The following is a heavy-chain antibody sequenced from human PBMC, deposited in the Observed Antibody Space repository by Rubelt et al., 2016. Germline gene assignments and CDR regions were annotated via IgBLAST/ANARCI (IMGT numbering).Heavy chain of an antibody. CDR3: ARDGGSSGWYDY. CDR1: GGSISSYY. Sequence: ETLSLTCTVSGGSISSYYWSWIRQPPGKGLEWIGYIYYSGRTNYNPSLKSRVSISVDTSKNQFSLKLNSLTAADTAVYFCARDGGSSGWYDYWGQGTLVTVSS. D-gene: IGHD6-19*01. CDR2: IYYSGRT. V-gene: IGHV4-59*01. J-gene: IGHJ4*02.